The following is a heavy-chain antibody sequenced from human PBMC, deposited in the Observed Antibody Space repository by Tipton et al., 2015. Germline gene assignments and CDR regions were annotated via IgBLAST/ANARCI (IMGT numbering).Heavy chain of an antibody. Sequence: LRLSCTVSGDSISNTDYYWDWVRQTPGKGLEWIGNTYDSGRTSYNPSLSSRVTFSVDLSKNQFSLRLYSVTAADTGVYFCAREVRHCAGGNCYSLDLWGQGAQVTVSS. CDR1: GDSISNTDYY. V-gene: IGHV4-39*02. D-gene: IGHD2-21*02. CDR2: TYDSGRT. J-gene: IGHJ5*02. CDR3: AREVRHCAGGNCYSLDL.